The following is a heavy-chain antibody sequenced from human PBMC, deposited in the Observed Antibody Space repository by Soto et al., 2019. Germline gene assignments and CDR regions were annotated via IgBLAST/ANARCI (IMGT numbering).Heavy chain of an antibody. Sequence: ASVKVSCKASGYTFTSYDINWVRQATGQGLEWMGWMNPNSGNTGYAQKFQGRVTMTRNTSISTACMELSSLRSEDTAVYYCARSYDFWSGLYYYVDVWGKGTTVTVSS. CDR2: MNPNSGNT. CDR1: GYTFTSYD. D-gene: IGHD3-3*01. CDR3: ARSYDFWSGLYYYVDV. J-gene: IGHJ6*03. V-gene: IGHV1-8*01.